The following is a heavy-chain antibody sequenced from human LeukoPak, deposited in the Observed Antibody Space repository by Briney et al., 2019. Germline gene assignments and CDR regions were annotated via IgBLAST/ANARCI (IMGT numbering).Heavy chain of an antibody. J-gene: IGHJ4*02. D-gene: IGHD6-6*01. CDR1: GGTFSSYA. Sequence: GASVKVSCKASGGTFSSYAISWVRQAPGQGLEWMGRIIPILGIANYAQKFQGRVTITADISTSTAYMELSSLRSEDTAVYYCARDGIAARRPLDYWGQGTLVTVSS. CDR3: ARDGIAARRPLDY. V-gene: IGHV1-69*04. CDR2: IIPILGIA.